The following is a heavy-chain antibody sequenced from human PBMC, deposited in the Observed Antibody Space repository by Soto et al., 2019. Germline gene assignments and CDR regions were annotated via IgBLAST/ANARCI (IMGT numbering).Heavy chain of an antibody. CDR3: ARVSPDYDSSGYYYPIFDY. V-gene: IGHV1-69*13. CDR2: IIPIFGTA. D-gene: IGHD3-22*01. J-gene: IGHJ4*02. Sequence: SVKVSCKASGGTFSSYAISWVRQAPGQGLEWMGGIIPIFGTANYAQKFQGRVTITADESTSTAYMELSSLRSEDTAVYYCARVSPDYDSSGYYYPIFDYWGQGTLVTVSS. CDR1: GGTFSSYA.